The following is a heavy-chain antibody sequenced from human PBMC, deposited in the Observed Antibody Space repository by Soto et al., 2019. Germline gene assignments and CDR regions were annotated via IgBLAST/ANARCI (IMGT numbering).Heavy chain of an antibody. D-gene: IGHD6-6*01. CDR1: GGSFSGYY. CDR3: ARGRARGSSSPSDY. V-gene: IGHV4-34*01. CDR2: INHSGST. J-gene: IGHJ4*02. Sequence: QVQLQQWGAGLLKPSETLSLTCAVYGGSFSGYYWSWIRQPPGKGLEWMGEINHSGSTNYNPSLKSRVTIAVDTSKNQFSLKLSSVTAADTAVYYCARGRARGSSSPSDYWGQGTLVTVSS.